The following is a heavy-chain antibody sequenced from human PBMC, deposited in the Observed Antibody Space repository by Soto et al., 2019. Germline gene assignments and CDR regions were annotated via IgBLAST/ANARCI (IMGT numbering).Heavy chain of an antibody. CDR2: ISTSGNV. V-gene: IGHV4-4*07. CDR3: VRGRGYSYQNYFDL. D-gene: IGHD5-18*01. Sequence: NPSETLSLTCTVSGGSLTKYYWSWIRQPAGKGLEWIGRISTSGNVVSKASLRSRLTMSVDTSKNHFSLQVTSMTAADTAVYFCVRGRGYSYQNYFDLWGQGSLVTVSS. J-gene: IGHJ5*02. CDR1: GGSLTKYY.